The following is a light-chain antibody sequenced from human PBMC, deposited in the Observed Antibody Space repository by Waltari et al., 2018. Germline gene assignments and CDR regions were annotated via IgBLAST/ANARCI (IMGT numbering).Light chain of an antibody. J-gene: IGKJ5*01. CDR1: QSLVHSDGNTF. V-gene: IGKV2-30*02. Sequence: DVVMTQSPLSLPVTLGQPASISCRSIQSLVHSDGNTFLNWFQHRPGQSPRRLNYKVSNRDFGVPDRFSGSGSGTDFTLKISRVEAEDVGVYYCMQGTHWPPITFGQGTRLEIK. CDR2: KVS. CDR3: MQGTHWPPIT.